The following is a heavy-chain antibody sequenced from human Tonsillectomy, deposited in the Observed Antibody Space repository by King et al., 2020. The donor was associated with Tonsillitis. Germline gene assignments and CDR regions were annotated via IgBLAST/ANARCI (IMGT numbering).Heavy chain of an antibody. CDR1: AFIFNNYG. CDR2: IRYDGSNK. Sequence: VQLVESGGGVVQPGGSLRLSCAASAFIFNNYGMHWVRQAPGKGLEWVAFIRYDGSNKYYADPVKGRFTISRDNSKNTLYLQMNSLRVEDTAVYYCAKDRLRRHDYGGISDYWGQGTRVTVSS. CDR3: AKDRLRRHDYGGISDY. D-gene: IGHD4-23*01. V-gene: IGHV3-30*02. J-gene: IGHJ4*02.